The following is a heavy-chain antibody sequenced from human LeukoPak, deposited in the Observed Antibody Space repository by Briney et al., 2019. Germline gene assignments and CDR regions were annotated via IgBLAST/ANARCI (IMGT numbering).Heavy chain of an antibody. CDR3: AAEWWFDP. Sequence: GGSLRLSCAASGFTFSSYGMHWVRQAPGKGLEWVAVISYDGSNKYYADSVKGRFTISRDNSKNTLYLQMNSLRAEDTAVYYYAAEWWFDPCGQGTLVTVSS. V-gene: IGHV3-30*03. CDR1: GFTFSSYG. CDR2: ISYDGSNK. J-gene: IGHJ5*02.